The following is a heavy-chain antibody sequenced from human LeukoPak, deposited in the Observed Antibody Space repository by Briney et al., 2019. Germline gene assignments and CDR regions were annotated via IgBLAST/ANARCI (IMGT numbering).Heavy chain of an antibody. D-gene: IGHD1-26*01. CDR3: ARDMLGGGSYLAFDI. J-gene: IGHJ3*02. CDR1: GYTFTGYY. CDR2: INPNSGGT. V-gene: IGHV1-2*02. Sequence: ASVKVSCKASGYTFTGYYMHWVRQAPGQGLEWMGWINPNSGGTNYAQKFQGRVTMTRDTSISTAYMELSRLRSDDTAVYYCARDMLGGGSYLAFDIWGQGTMVTVSS.